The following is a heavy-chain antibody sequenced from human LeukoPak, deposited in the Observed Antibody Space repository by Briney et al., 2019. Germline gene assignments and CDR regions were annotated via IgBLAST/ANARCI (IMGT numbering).Heavy chain of an antibody. V-gene: IGHV3-15*01. CDR1: GVTFTNAW. CDR3: TADLCESDGPSHDY. Sequence: GGSLRLSCAGSGVTFTNAWMNWVRQAPGEGLEWVARIKTKGGGGPTEHAAHVRGSFTISRDDSENKLYLHMLSLNITDTASYYWTADLCESDGPSHDYWGQGTLVTVSS. D-gene: IGHD2-21*01. J-gene: IGHJ4*02. CDR2: IKTKGGGGPT.